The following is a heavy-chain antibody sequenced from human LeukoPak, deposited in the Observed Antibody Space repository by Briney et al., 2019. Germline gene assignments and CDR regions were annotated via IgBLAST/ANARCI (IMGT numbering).Heavy chain of an antibody. CDR3: AKDIAAAGSSFFDY. J-gene: IGHJ4*02. Sequence: GGSLRLSCAASGFTFTSYAMSWVRQAPGRGLEWVSSIRGSGGSTYYADSVKGRFTISRDNSKNTLYLQMNSLRAEDTAVYYCAKDIAAAGSSFFDYWGQGTLVAVSS. D-gene: IGHD6-13*01. CDR2: IRGSGGST. CDR1: GFTFTSYA. V-gene: IGHV3-23*01.